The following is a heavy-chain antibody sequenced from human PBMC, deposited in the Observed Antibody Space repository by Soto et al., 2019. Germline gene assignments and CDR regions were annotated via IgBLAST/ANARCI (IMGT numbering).Heavy chain of an antibody. CDR2: IYYSGST. Sequence: SETLSLTCTVSGGSISSSSDYWGWIRQPPGKGLEWIGSIYYSGSTYYNPSLKSRVAISVDTSKNHFSLKVTSVTAAETAVYYCARQTSSWYQNWFDPWGQGTPVTVSS. V-gene: IGHV4-39*01. CDR1: GGSISSSSDY. J-gene: IGHJ5*02. D-gene: IGHD6-13*01. CDR3: ARQTSSWYQNWFDP.